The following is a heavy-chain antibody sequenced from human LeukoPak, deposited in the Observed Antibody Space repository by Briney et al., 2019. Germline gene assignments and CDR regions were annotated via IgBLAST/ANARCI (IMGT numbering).Heavy chain of an antibody. Sequence: PSETLSLTCVVSGGSFSGYYWTWIRQPPGKGLEWIGEIDHSGTTNYNPSPTSRVPMSVDTSTNQFSLMVSSVTAADTAVYYWATARNGVVPAPILGVGPWYNYHYMDVWGKGTTVTVSS. CDR3: ATARNGVVPAPILGVGPWYNYHYMDV. CDR1: GGSFSGYY. V-gene: IGHV4-34*01. CDR2: IDHSGTT. J-gene: IGHJ6*03. D-gene: IGHD2-2*02.